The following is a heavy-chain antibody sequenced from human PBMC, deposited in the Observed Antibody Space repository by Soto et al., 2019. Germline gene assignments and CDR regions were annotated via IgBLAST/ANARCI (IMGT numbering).Heavy chain of an antibody. V-gene: IGHV1-69*01. CDR2: IIPIFGTA. J-gene: IGHJ6*02. CDR3: ACRIAVAGADYYYGMDV. CDR1: GGTFSSYA. Sequence: QVQLVQSGAEVKKPGSSVKVSCKASGGTFSSYAISWVRQAPGQGLEWMGGIIPIFGTANYAQKFQGRVTITADESTSTAYMGLSSLRSEDTAVYYCACRIAVAGADYYYGMDVWGQGTTVTVSS. D-gene: IGHD6-19*01.